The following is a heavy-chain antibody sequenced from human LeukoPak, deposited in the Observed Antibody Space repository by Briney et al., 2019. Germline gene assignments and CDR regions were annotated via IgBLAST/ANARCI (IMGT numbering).Heavy chain of an antibody. CDR2: IDTSGSA. CDR1: GGSTGTSY. Sequence: SETLSLTCTVSGGSTGTSYWSCIRHPAPEGLERPERIDTSGSANYNPSLKSRVTMSVDTSKNRVSLNLSSVTAAETAVYYCALQDIMTGYSLVFWGQGTLVTVSS. D-gene: IGHD3-9*01. J-gene: IGHJ4*02. CDR3: ALQDIMTGYSLVF. V-gene: IGHV4-4*07.